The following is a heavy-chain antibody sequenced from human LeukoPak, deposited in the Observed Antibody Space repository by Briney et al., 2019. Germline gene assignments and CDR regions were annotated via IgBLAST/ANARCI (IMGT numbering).Heavy chain of an antibody. V-gene: IGHV6-1*01. J-gene: IGHJ4*02. D-gene: IGHD1-26*01. CDR1: GDSVSSNSAA. Sequence: SQTLSLTCAISGDSVSSNSAAWHWLRQSPSRGLEWLGRTYYRSKWYNDYAVSVKSRITINPDTSKNQFSLQLNSVTPEDTAVYYCARGSRPWTFDCWGQGTLVTVSS. CDR2: TYYRSKWYN. CDR3: ARGSRPWTFDC.